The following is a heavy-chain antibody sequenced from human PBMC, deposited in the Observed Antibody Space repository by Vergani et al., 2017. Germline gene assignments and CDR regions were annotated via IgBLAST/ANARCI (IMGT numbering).Heavy chain of an antibody. CDR2: ISGSGGST. CDR3: ARVANYDFWSGYYNQAGYFDY. CDR1: GFTFSSYA. J-gene: IGHJ4*02. D-gene: IGHD3-3*01. Sequence: EVQLLESGGGLVQPGGSLRLSCAASGFTFSSYAMSWVRQAPGKGLEWVSAISGSGGSTYYADSVKGRFTISRDNAKNSRYLQLNSLRAEDTAVYYCARVANYDFWSGYYNQAGYFDYWGQGTLVTVSS. V-gene: IGHV3-23*01.